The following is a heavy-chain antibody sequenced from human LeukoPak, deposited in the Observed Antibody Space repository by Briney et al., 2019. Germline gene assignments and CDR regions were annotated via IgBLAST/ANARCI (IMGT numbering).Heavy chain of an antibody. Sequence: ASVKVSCKVSGYTLTELSVHWVRQAPGKGLEWMGGFDPEDGETIYAQKFQGRVTMTEDTSTDTAYMELSSLRSEDTAVYYCARDRSYYDFWSGYYKEGRDAFDIWGQGTMVTVSS. J-gene: IGHJ3*02. V-gene: IGHV1-24*01. D-gene: IGHD3-3*01. CDR3: ARDRSYYDFWSGYYKEGRDAFDI. CDR2: FDPEDGET. CDR1: GYTLTELS.